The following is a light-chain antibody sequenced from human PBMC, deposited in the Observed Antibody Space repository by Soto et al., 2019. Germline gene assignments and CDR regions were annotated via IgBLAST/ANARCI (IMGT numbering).Light chain of an antibody. V-gene: IGKV3D-15*01. CDR1: QSVYGN. J-gene: IGKJ4*01. CDR3: QQYNNWPLLS. Sequence: EILMTQSPATLSVSPGERATLSCRASQSVYGNLAWYQQKPGQAPRLLVYPASTRAAGIPARFSGGGSGTAYTLNISSLQSEDFAVYYCQQYNNWPLLSFGGGTKVEI. CDR2: PAS.